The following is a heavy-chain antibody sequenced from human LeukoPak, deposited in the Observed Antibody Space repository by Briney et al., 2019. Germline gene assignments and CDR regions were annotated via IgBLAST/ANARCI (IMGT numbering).Heavy chain of an antibody. V-gene: IGHV3-23*01. Sequence: GGSLRLFCAASGFIFSDCYMSWIRQARGKGLEWVAGISDSAGRTKYADSVKGRFTISRDNPKNTLSLQMNSPRAEDTAVYFCAKRGVVIRVILVGFHKEAYYFDSWGQGALVTVSS. J-gene: IGHJ4*02. CDR3: AKRGVVIRVILVGFHKEAYYFDS. CDR1: GFIFSDCY. CDR2: ISDSAGRT. D-gene: IGHD3-22*01.